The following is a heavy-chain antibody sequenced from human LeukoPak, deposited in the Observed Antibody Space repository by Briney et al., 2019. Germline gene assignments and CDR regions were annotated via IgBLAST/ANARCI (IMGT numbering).Heavy chain of an antibody. D-gene: IGHD6-13*01. V-gene: IGHV1-69*01. CDR3: ATGAAAGYLDY. J-gene: IGHJ4*02. CDR2: IIPIFGTA. Sequence: SVKVSCKASGGTFSSYAISWVRQAPGQGLEWMGGIIPIFGTANHAQKFQGRVTITADESTSTAYMELSSLRSEDTAVYYCATGAAAGYLDYWGQGTLVTVSS. CDR1: GGTFSSYA.